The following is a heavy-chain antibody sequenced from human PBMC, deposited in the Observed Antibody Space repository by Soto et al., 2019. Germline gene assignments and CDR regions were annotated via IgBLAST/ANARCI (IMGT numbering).Heavy chain of an antibody. J-gene: IGHJ4*02. Sequence: QVQLVESGGGVVQPGRSLSLSCAASGFTFSSYAMHWVRQAPGKGLEWVAVISYDGSNKYYADSVKGRFTISRDNSKNTMYLQMNSLRAEDTAVYYCARDSEGIAVAGTFDYWGQGTLVTVSS. V-gene: IGHV3-30-3*01. CDR3: ARDSEGIAVAGTFDY. CDR1: GFTFSSYA. D-gene: IGHD6-19*01. CDR2: ISYDGSNK.